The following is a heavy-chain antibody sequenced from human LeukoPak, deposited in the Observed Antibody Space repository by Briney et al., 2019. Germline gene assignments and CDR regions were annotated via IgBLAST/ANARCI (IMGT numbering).Heavy chain of an antibody. CDR2: IDPSDSYT. J-gene: IGHJ2*01. V-gene: IGHV5-10-1*01. D-gene: IGHD2-15*01. CDR3: ARATYCSGGSCYSGGWYFDL. Sequence: PGESLKISCQGSGYSFTSYWINWVRQMPGKGLEWVGRIDPSDSYTNYSPSFRGHVTISGDKSTSTAYLQWSSLKASDTAMYHCARATYCSGGSCYSGGWYFDLWGRGTLVTVSS. CDR1: GYSFTSYW.